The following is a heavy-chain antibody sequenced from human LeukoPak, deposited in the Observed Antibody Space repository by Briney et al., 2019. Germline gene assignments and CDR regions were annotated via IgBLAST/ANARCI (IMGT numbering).Heavy chain of an antibody. CDR3: ARGRGTVGATFWDAFDI. CDR2: INPKSGGT. CDR1: GYTFTAYY. J-gene: IGHJ3*02. Sequence: ASVKVSCKASGYTFTAYYMHWVRQAPGQGLEWMGWINPKSGGTNYAQKFQGRVTMTRDTSISTAYMELSRLRSDDTAVYYCARGRGTVGATFWDAFDIWGQGTMVTVSS. D-gene: IGHD1-26*01. V-gene: IGHV1-2*02.